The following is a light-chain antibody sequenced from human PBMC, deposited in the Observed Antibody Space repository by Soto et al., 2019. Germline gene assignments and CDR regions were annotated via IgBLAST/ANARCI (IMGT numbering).Light chain of an antibody. Sequence: EIVLTQSPGTLSLSPVERATLSCRASQSVSSNYLAWYQQKPGQTPRLLIYGASSRATGIPDRFSGSGSGTDFTLSISRLEPEDFAVYYCQQYGSSPYTFGQWTKLEIK. CDR2: GAS. CDR3: QQYGSSPYT. J-gene: IGKJ2*01. V-gene: IGKV3-20*01. CDR1: QSVSSNY.